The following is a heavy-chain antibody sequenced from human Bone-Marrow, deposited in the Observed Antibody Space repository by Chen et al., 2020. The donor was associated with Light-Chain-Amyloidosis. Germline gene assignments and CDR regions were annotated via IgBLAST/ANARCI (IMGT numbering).Heavy chain of an antibody. CDR1: GFTFSGYS. CDR3: TRDSGEAAADDY. D-gene: IGHD6-13*01. J-gene: IGHJ4*02. V-gene: IGHV3-48*01. Sequence: EVKLVESGGALVQPGGSLRLSCAASGFTFSGYSMNWDRQAPGKGLEWISYIGWRSDVIFYADSVKGRFTISRDNVQNSLYLQMNSLRVEDTGLYYCTRDSGEAAADDYWGQGTLVTVSA. CDR2: IGWRSDVI.